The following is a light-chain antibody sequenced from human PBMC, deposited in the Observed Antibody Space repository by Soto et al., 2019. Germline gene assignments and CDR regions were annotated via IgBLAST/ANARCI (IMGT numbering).Light chain of an antibody. CDR3: QLWDSSSEHVV. CDR1: NIGRKS. Sequence: SYELTQPPSVSVAPGKTARVTCGGNNIGRKSVHWYQQKPGQAPVLVIYYDSDRPSGIPERFSGSNSGNTATLTISRVEAGDEADYYCQLWDSSSEHVVFGGGTKLTVL. V-gene: IGLV3-21*04. J-gene: IGLJ2*01. CDR2: YDS.